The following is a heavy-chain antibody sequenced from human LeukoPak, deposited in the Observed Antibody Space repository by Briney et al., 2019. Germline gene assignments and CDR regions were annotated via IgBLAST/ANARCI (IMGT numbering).Heavy chain of an antibody. V-gene: IGHV1-18*01. CDR1: GYTFTSYG. CDR3: VRDRGPPGSSWYSAYGMDV. D-gene: IGHD6-13*01. CDR2: ISAYNGNT. Sequence: GASVKVSCKASGYTFTSYGISWVRQAPGQGLEWMGWISAYNGNTNYAQKLQGRVTMTTDTSTSTAYMELRSLRSDDTAVYYCVRDRGPPGSSWYSAYGMDVWGQGTTVTVSS. J-gene: IGHJ6*02.